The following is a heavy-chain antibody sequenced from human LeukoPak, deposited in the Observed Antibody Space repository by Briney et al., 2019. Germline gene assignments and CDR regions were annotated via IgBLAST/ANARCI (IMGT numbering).Heavy chain of an antibody. Sequence: GGSLRLSCAASGFTFSSYAMSWVRQAPGKGLEWVSAISGSGGSTYYADSVKGRFTISRDSSKNTLYLQMNSLRAEDTAVYYCAKEGATMIVVEDYFDYWGQGTLVTVSS. V-gene: IGHV3-23*01. CDR3: AKEGATMIVVEDYFDY. CDR1: GFTFSSYA. J-gene: IGHJ4*02. CDR2: ISGSGGST. D-gene: IGHD3-22*01.